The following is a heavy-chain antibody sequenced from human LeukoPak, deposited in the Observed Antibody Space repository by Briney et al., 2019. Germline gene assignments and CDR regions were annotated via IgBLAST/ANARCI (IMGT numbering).Heavy chain of an antibody. Sequence: GGSLRLSCAASGFTFIDYDMHWVRQVIGKGLEWVSAIGISGDTHYSGSVKGRFTISRENAESSLYLQMNSLRAEDTAVYYCARGGIQVSGIDEFDYWGQGTLVTVSS. V-gene: IGHV3-13*01. CDR3: ARGGIQVSGIDEFDY. D-gene: IGHD6-19*01. J-gene: IGHJ4*02. CDR2: IGISGDT. CDR1: GFTFIDYD.